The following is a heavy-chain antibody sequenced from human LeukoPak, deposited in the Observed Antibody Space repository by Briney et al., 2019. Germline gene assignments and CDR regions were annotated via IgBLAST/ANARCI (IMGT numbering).Heavy chain of an antibody. V-gene: IGHV3-23*01. CDR1: GFTFSSYE. CDR2: ISGSGGST. D-gene: IGHD2-8*01. J-gene: IGHJ4*02. Sequence: GGSLRLSCAASGFTFSSYEMNWVRQAPGKGLEWVSAISGSGGSTYYADSVKGRFTISRDNSKNTLYLQMNSLRAEDTAIYYCARSLISYFDYGGQGTLVTVSS. CDR3: ARSLISYFDY.